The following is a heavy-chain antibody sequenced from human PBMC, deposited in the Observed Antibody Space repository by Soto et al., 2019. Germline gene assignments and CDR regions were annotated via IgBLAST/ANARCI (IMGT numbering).Heavy chain of an antibody. CDR1: GFTFSSYW. V-gene: IGHV3-74*01. J-gene: IGHJ4*02. CDR2: IDEYGSTI. CDR3: TRDIGGKGAY. D-gene: IGHD3-10*01. Sequence: EVQLVESGGGLVQPGGSLRLSCAASGFTFSSYWMHWVRQVPGKGLLWVSSIDEYGSTINYADSVKGRFTISRDNARNTLYLEMNSLRAEDTALYYCTRDIGGKGAYWGPGTLVTVSS.